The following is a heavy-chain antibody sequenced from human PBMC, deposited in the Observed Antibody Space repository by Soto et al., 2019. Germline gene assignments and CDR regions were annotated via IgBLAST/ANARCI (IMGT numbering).Heavy chain of an antibody. Sequence: SETLSLTCAVYGGSFSGYYWSWIRQPPGKGLEWIGEINHSGSTNYNPSLKSRVTISVDTSKNQFSLKLSSVTAADTAVYYCVRDGSGSSPFDYWGQGTLVTVSS. CDR2: INHSGST. CDR1: GGSFSGYY. D-gene: IGHD3-10*01. V-gene: IGHV4-34*01. J-gene: IGHJ4*02. CDR3: VRDGSGSSPFDY.